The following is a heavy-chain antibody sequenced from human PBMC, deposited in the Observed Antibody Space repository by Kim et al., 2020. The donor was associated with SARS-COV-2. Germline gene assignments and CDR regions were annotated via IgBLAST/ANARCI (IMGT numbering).Heavy chain of an antibody. J-gene: IGHJ4*02. CDR3: ARVRPQSIAVAGTDFDY. V-gene: IGHV4-59*01. D-gene: IGHD6-19*01. Sequence: LKRRVTISVDPSKNQFSLKLSSVAAADTAVYYCARVRPQSIAVAGTDFDYWGQGTLVTVSS.